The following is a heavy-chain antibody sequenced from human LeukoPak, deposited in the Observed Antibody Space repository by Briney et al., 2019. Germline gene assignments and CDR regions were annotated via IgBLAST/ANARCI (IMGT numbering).Heavy chain of an antibody. V-gene: IGHV1-24*01. CDR2: FDPEDSET. CDR3: ATWVFAPFDY. J-gene: IGHJ4*02. D-gene: IGHD6-13*01. Sequence: ASVKVSCKVSGYTLTELSMHWVRQAPGKGLEWMGGFDPEDSETIYAQKFQGRVTMTEDTSTDTAYMGLSSLRSEDTAVYYCATWVFAPFDYWGQGTLVTVSS. CDR1: GYTLTELS.